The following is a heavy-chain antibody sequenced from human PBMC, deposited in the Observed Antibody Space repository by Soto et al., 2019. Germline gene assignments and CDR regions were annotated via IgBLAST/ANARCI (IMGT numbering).Heavy chain of an antibody. CDR3: ARRYCSYSYCRYFDY. V-gene: IGHV4-34*01. Sequence: SETLSLTCAVCGGSVSGYVCSWIRQPPWKGLEWIGEINHSGTTSYSPSLDSRVTTSVDTSKNQFSLRLSSVTAADTDIYYCARRYCSYSYCRYFDYWGLRTLVAVSS. D-gene: IGHD2-15*01. J-gene: IGHJ4*02. CDR2: INHSGTT. CDR1: GGSVSGYV.